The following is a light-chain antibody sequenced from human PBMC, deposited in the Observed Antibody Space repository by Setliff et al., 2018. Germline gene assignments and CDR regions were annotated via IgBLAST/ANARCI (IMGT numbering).Light chain of an antibody. Sequence: QSVLTQPASVSGSPGQSITISCTGTSSDVGAFKYVSWYQQHPGKAPKLMIYEVNNRPSGVSNRFSGSKSGNTASLTISGLQGEDEADYYCYSYTITSTLLFGTGTEGTVL. V-gene: IGLV2-14*01. CDR2: EVN. CDR1: SSDVGAFKY. CDR3: YSYTITSTLL. J-gene: IGLJ1*01.